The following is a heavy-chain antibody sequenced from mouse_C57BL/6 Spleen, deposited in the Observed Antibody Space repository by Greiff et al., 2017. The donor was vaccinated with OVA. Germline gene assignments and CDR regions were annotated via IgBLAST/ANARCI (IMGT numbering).Heavy chain of an antibody. Sequence: EVQLQQSGPELVKPGASVKISCKASGYTFTDYYMNWVKQSHGKSLEWIGDINPNNGGTSYNQKFKGKATLTVDKSSSTAYMGLRSLTSEDSAVYYCARRGYYYAMDYWGQGTSVTVSS. CDR1: GYTFTDYY. J-gene: IGHJ4*01. V-gene: IGHV1-26*01. CDR3: ARRGYYYAMDY. CDR2: INPNNGGT.